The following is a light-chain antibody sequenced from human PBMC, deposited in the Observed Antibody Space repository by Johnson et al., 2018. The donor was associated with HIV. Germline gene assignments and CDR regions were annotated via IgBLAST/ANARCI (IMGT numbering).Light chain of an antibody. CDR1: SSNIGSNS. CDR3: GTWDSSLSAGGV. CDR2: DNN. V-gene: IGLV1-51*01. J-gene: IGLJ1*01. Sequence: QSVLTQPPSVSAAPGKKVTISCSGSSSNIGSNSVSWYQHLPGIAPKLLVYDNNKRPSGIPDRFSGSKSGTSATLGITGLQTGDEADYYCGTWDSSLSAGGVFGTWTKVTVL.